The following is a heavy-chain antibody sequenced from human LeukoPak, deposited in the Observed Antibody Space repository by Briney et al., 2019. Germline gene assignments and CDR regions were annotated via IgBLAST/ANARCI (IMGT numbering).Heavy chain of an antibody. D-gene: IGHD5-18*01. Sequence: PGGSLRLSCAGAGFTFSSYAMHWVRQAPGKGLEWVAVISYDGSNKYYADSVKGRFTIPRDNSKNTLYLQMNSLRAEDTAVYYCARGNSAMVTWGDAFDIWGQGTMVTVSS. CDR3: ARGNSAMVTWGDAFDI. CDR2: ISYDGSNK. J-gene: IGHJ3*02. V-gene: IGHV3-30*04. CDR1: GFTFSSYA.